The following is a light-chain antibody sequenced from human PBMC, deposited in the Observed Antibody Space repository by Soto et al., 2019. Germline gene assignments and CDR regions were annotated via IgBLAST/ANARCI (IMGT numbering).Light chain of an antibody. V-gene: IGKV1-5*03. CDR3: QQYSSYPIT. CDR2: KAS. Sequence: DIQMSQSPSTLAASVGDRVTITCRASQSVDVWLAWFQQRPGKAPKLLIQKASSLQTGVPSRFSGSGSGTDFTLAISSLQPDDFATYYCQQYSSYPITFGQGTRLEIK. J-gene: IGKJ5*01. CDR1: QSVDVW.